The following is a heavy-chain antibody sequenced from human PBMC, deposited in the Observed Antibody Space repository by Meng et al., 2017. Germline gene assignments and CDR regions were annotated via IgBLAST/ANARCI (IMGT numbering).Heavy chain of an antibody. CDR2: LNAGNGDT. J-gene: IGHJ4*02. CDR3: ARDSCTGGICYRGSFDY. D-gene: IGHD2-15*01. V-gene: IGHV1-3*01. Sequence: VKSVAEGKQPGASGKVSCKASWYTFTSHAMHWVRQATGQRLEWMGWLNAGNGDTKYSQKFQGRVTITRDSSASTAYMELSSLRSEDTAVYYCARDSCTGGICYRGSFDYWAQGTLVTVSS. CDR1: WYTFTSHA.